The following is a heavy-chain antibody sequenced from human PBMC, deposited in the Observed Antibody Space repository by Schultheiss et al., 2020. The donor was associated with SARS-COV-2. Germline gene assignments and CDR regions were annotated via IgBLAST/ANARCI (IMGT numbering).Heavy chain of an antibody. Sequence: SETLSLTCTVSGGSVSSGSYYWSWIRQHPGKGLEWIGYIYYSGSTYYNPSLKSRVTISVDTSKTQFSLKLSSVTAADTAVYYCATGGSTVTGTFDYWGQGTLVTVSS. CDR2: IYYSGST. J-gene: IGHJ4*02. CDR1: GGSVSSGSYY. D-gene: IGHD4-17*01. V-gene: IGHV4-31*03. CDR3: ATGGSTVTGTFDY.